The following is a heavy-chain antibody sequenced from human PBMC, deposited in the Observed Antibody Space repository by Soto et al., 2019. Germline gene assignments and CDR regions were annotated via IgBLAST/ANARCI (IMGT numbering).Heavy chain of an antibody. CDR2: IYHSGST. CDR1: GGSISIGGYS. Sequence: KPSETLSLTCAVSGGSISIGGYSWSWIRQPPGKGLEWIGYIYHSGSTYYNPSLKSRVTISVDRFKNQFSLKLSSVTAADTAVYYCAAGSLAARPLDPWGQGTLVTVSS. CDR3: AAGSLAARPLDP. J-gene: IGHJ5*02. D-gene: IGHD6-25*01. V-gene: IGHV4-30-2*01.